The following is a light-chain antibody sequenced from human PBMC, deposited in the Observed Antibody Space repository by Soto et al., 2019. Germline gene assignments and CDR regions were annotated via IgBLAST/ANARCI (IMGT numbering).Light chain of an antibody. V-gene: IGLV1-51*01. J-gene: IGLJ2*01. CDR1: RSNIGNNY. CDR3: ETWDDTLTAGV. CDR2: DNN. Sequence: QSVLTQPPSVSAAPGQRVTISCSGSRSNIGNNYVSWYRQLPGTVPKLLIYDNNKRPSRIPDRFSGSKSGTSATLAITGLQTGDEADYYCETWDDTLTAGVFGGGTKVTVL.